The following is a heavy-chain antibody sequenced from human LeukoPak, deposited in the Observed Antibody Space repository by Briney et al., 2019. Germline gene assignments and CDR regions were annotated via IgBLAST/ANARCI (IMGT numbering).Heavy chain of an antibody. CDR1: GGSFSGYY. D-gene: IGHD1-26*01. V-gene: IGHV3-11*01. Sequence: NPSETLSLTCAVYGGSFSGYYWSWIRQAPGKGLEWVSYISSSGSTIYYTDSVKGRFTISRDNAKNSLYLQMNSLRAEDTAVYYCARGGWEPYFDYWGQGTLVTVSS. J-gene: IGHJ4*02. CDR2: ISSSGSTI. CDR3: ARGGWEPYFDY.